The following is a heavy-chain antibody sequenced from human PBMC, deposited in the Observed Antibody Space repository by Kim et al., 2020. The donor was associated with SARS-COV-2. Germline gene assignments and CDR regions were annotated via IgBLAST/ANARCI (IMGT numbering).Heavy chain of an antibody. CDR3: ARGLWSNYPA. CDR2: IYYNGSS. CDR1: GASINGFY. J-gene: IGHJ5*02. D-gene: IGHD4-4*01. V-gene: IGHV4-59*08. Sequence: SETLSLTCSVSGASINGFYWAWIRQPPGRGLEWIAYIYYNGSSTYNPSLKSRITISIDTSKDQFSLRLTSVTAADTAVYYCARGLWSNYPAWGQGTRVTV.